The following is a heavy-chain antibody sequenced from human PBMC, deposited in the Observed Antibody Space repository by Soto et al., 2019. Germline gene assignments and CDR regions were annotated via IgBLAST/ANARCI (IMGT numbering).Heavy chain of an antibody. Sequence: SVKVSCKASGGTFSSYAISWVRQAPGQGLEWMGGIIPIFGTANYAQKFRGRVTITADESTSTAYMELSSLRSEDTAVYYCARVQLELLYYYYMDVWGKGTTVTVSS. J-gene: IGHJ6*03. D-gene: IGHD1-7*01. CDR1: GGTFSSYA. CDR2: IIPIFGTA. V-gene: IGHV1-69*13. CDR3: ARVQLELLYYYYMDV.